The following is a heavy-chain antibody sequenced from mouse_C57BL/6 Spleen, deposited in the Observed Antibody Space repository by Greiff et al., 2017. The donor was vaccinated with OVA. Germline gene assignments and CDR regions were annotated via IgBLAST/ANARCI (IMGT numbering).Heavy chain of an antibody. Sequence: VQLQQSGPELVKPGASVKISCKASGYAFSSSWMNWVKQRPGKGLEWIGRIYPGDGDTNYNGKFKGKATLTADKSSSTAYMQLSSLTSEDSAVYFCGRYYPYAMDYWGQGTSVTVSS. V-gene: IGHV1-82*01. J-gene: IGHJ4*01. CDR3: GRYYPYAMDY. CDR2: IYPGDGDT. CDR1: GYAFSSSW. D-gene: IGHD2-3*01.